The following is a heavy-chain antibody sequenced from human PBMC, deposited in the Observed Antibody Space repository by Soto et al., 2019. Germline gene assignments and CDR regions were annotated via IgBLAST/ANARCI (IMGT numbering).Heavy chain of an antibody. D-gene: IGHD3-3*01. CDR2: IYYSGST. CDR3: ATQSGPFTWLH. CDR1: GGSISSYY. Sequence: PSETLSLTCTVSGGSISSYYWSWIRQPPGKGLEWIGYIYYSGSTNYNPSLKSRVTISVDTSKNQFSLNLTSVTAADTAVYYCATQSGPFTWLHWGQGTLVTVSS. V-gene: IGHV4-59*12. J-gene: IGHJ4*02.